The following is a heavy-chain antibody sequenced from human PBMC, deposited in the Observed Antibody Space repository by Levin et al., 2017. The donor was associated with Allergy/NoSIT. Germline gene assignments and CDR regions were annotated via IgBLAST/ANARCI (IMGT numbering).Heavy chain of an antibody. D-gene: IGHD3-10*01. Sequence: GGSLRLSCKGSGYTFTNYWIGWVRQTPGKGLEWMGIIYPRDSDTRYSPSFQGQGTISADKSISTAYVQWSSLKASDSAMYYCAVGSGNYGNFDIWGQGTLVTVSS. J-gene: IGHJ3*02. V-gene: IGHV5-51*01. CDR1: GYTFTNYW. CDR2: IYPRDSDT. CDR3: AVGSGNYGNFDI.